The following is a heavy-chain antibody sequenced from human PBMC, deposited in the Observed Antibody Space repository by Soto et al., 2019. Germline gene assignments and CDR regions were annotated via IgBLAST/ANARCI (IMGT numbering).Heavy chain of an antibody. D-gene: IGHD3-9*01. CDR3: ARTFDTITYYFDY. CDR1: EFSFSSYA. Sequence: GGSLRLSCAASEFSFSSYAMHWIRQAPGKGLEWVAVISFDGNIIHYADSVKDRFIISRDNSKNTLYLQMHSLSGEDTAVYYCARTFDTITYYFDYWGQGTLVTVSS. V-gene: IGHV3-30-3*01. CDR2: ISFDGNII. J-gene: IGHJ4*02.